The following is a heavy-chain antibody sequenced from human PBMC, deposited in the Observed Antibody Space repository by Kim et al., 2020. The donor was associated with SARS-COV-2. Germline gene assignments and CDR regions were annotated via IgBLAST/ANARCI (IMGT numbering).Heavy chain of an antibody. D-gene: IGHD6-13*01. CDR3: AKEGTQVAAASQYYGMD. CDR2: ISYDGSNK. Sequence: GGSLRLSCAASGFTFSSYGMHWVRQAPGKGLERVAVISYDGSNKYYADSVKGRFTISRDNSKNTLYLQMNSLRAEDTAGYYCAKEGTQVAAASQYYGMD. J-gene: IGHJ6*01. V-gene: IGHV3-30*18. CDR1: GFTFSSYG.